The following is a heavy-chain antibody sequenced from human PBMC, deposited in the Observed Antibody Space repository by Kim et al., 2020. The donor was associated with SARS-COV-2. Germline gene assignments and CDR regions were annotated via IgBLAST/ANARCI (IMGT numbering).Heavy chain of an antibody. CDR2: IKQDGSEK. Sequence: GGSLRLSCAASGFTFSSYWMSWVRQAPGKGLEWVANIKQDGSEKYYVDSVKGRFTISRDNAKNSLYLQMNSLRAEDTAVYYCARELYSSSFYYYYYYGMDVWGQGTTVTVSS. CDR1: GFTFSSYW. J-gene: IGHJ6*02. V-gene: IGHV3-7*01. CDR3: ARELYSSSFYYYYYYGMDV. D-gene: IGHD6-6*01.